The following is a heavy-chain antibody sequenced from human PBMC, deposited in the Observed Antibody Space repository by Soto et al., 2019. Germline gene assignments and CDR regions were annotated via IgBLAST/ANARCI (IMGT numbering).Heavy chain of an antibody. CDR2: ISSSSSYI. D-gene: IGHD2-15*01. V-gene: IGHV3-21*01. J-gene: IGHJ6*01. CDR3: ARDGPPVWWHKFYSCCYGRYG. Sequence: PGGSLRLSCAASGFTFSSYSMNWVRQAPGKGLEWVSSISSSSSYIYYADSVKGRFTISRDNAKNSLYLQMNSLRAEDTAVYYCARDGPPVWWHKFYSCCYGRYGWGQGSTVGVSS. CDR1: GFTFSSYS.